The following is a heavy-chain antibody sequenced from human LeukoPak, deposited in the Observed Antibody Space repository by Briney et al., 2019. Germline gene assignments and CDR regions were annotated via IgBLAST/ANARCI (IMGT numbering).Heavy chain of an antibody. CDR3: ARDGDYIMPPFDY. CDR1: GFTFTRYW. V-gene: IGHV3-7*01. Sequence: GGSLRLSCVASGFTFTRYWMSWVRQAPGKGLEWVANIKQDGSETHYVDSVKGRFTISRDNARNSVYLQMNSLSDDDTAVYFCARDGDYIMPPFDYWGQGTLVTVSS. CDR2: IKQDGSET. J-gene: IGHJ4*02. D-gene: IGHD4-17*01.